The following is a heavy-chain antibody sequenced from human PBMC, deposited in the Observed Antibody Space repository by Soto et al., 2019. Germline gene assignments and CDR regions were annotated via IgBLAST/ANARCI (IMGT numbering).Heavy chain of an antibody. Sequence: GQSLKISCKGAGYGCTGYGGGWMRQMPGKGLEWMGIIYPGDSDTRYSPSFQGQVTISADKSISTAYLQWSSLKASDTAMYYCASGLNDAFDIWGQGTMVT. CDR1: GYGCTGYG. CDR3: ASGLNDAFDI. J-gene: IGHJ3*02. CDR2: IYPGDSDT. V-gene: IGHV5-51*01.